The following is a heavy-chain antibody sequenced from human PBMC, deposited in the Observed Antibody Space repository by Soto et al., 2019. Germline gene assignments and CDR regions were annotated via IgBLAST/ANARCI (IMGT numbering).Heavy chain of an antibody. CDR1: GFTFSSYA. CDR3: ATNSNYRKAVDY. CDR2: ISGSGGST. D-gene: IGHD4-4*01. Sequence: GGSLRLSCAASGFTFSSYAMSWVRQAPGKGLEWVSAISGSGGSTYYADSVKGRFTISRDNSKNTLYLQMNSLRAEDTAVYYCATNSNYRKAVDYWGQGTLVTVSS. J-gene: IGHJ4*02. V-gene: IGHV3-23*01.